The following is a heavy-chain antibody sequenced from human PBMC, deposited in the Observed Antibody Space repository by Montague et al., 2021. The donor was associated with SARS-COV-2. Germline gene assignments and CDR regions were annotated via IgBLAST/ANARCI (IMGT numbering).Heavy chain of an antibody. CDR3: ARQPLGYDFVYYYYGMDV. CDR2: TYYRSKWYN. J-gene: IGHJ6*02. CDR1: GDSVSSHSAA. Sequence: CAISGDSVSSHSAAWNWIRQSPSRGLEWLGRTYYRSKWYNDYAVSVKSRITINPDTSKNQFSLQLNSVTPEDTAVYYCARQPLGYDFVYYYYGMDVWGRGTTVTVSS. D-gene: IGHD5-12*01. V-gene: IGHV6-1*01.